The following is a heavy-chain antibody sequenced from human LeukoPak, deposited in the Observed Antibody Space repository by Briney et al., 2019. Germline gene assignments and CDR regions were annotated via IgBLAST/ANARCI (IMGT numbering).Heavy chain of an antibody. CDR2: INESGST. CDR1: GGSFSGYF. CDR3: ARDYCSGGSCASGGDYYGMDV. J-gene: IGHJ6*02. D-gene: IGHD2-15*01. Sequence: PSETLSLTCAVFGGSFSGYFWSWIRQPPGKGLEWIGEINESGSTNYNPSLKSRVTISIDTSKNQFSLKLSSVTAADTAVYYCARDYCSGGSCASGGDYYGMDVWGQGTTVTVSS. V-gene: IGHV4-34*01.